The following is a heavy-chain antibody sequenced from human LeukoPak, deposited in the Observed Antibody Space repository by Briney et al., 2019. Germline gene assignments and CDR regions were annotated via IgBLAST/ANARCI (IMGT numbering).Heavy chain of an antibody. J-gene: IGHJ4*02. V-gene: IGHV3-23*01. Sequence: GGSLRLSCVPSGFSFSTYDMSWVRQAPGKGLEWVSGITANTRGSITYYADSVKGRFTISRDSSKDTLYLQMNSLRAEDTAVYFCARGGYFSFDYWGQGTLVTVS. CDR2: ITANTRGSIT. CDR1: GFSFSTYD. D-gene: IGHD2/OR15-2a*01. CDR3: ARGGYFSFDY.